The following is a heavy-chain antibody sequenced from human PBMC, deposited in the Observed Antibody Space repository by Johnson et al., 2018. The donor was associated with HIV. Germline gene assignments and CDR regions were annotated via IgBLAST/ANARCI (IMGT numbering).Heavy chain of an antibody. CDR3: ARDEVAGAFDI. CDR1: GFTVSSNY. J-gene: IGHJ3*02. Sequence: VQLVESGGGLIQPGGSLRLSCVASGFTVSSNYMSWVRQAPGKGLVWVSVFYSGGSTYYADSVKGRFTISRDNSKNTLYLQMNSLRAEDTAVYYCARDEVAGAFDIWGQGTMVTVSS. CDR2: FYSGGST. V-gene: IGHV3-53*01.